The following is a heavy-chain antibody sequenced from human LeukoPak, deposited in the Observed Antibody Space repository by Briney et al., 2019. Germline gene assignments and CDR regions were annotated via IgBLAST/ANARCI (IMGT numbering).Heavy chain of an antibody. Sequence: GGSLRLSCAASGFTFSRYSMHWVRQAPGKGLEYVSAISNNGGSTYYAKSVKGRFTTSRDNSKNTLYLQMGSLRAEDMAVYYCARTSIAAREADYWGQGTLVTVS. CDR2: ISNNGGST. CDR3: ARTSIAAREADY. D-gene: IGHD6-6*01. V-gene: IGHV3-64*01. CDR1: GFTFSRYS. J-gene: IGHJ4*02.